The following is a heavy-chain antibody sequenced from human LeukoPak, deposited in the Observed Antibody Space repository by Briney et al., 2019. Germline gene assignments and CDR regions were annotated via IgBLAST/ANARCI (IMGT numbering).Heavy chain of an antibody. D-gene: IGHD1-26*01. Sequence: GGSLRLSCAASGFTFSSYAMSWVRQAPGKGLEWVSAISGSGGSTYYADSVKGRFTISRDNSKNTLYLQMNSLRAEVTAVYYCARGRQWELEVHFVYWGQGTLVTVSS. J-gene: IGHJ4*02. CDR3: ARGRQWELEVHFVY. CDR2: ISGSGGST. CDR1: GFTFSSYA. V-gene: IGHV3-23*01.